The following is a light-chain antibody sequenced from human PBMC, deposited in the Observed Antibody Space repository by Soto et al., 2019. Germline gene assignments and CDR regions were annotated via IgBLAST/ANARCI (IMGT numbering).Light chain of an antibody. CDR2: DDS. Sequence: SYELTQPPSVSVAPGQTARITCGGKNIGSKSVHWYQQKPGQAPVLLVYDDSDRPSGIPERFSGSNSGNTATLTISRVEAGDEADYYCQVWDSSSVVFGGGTKLTVL. J-gene: IGLJ2*01. CDR1: NIGSKS. V-gene: IGLV3-21*02. CDR3: QVWDSSSVV.